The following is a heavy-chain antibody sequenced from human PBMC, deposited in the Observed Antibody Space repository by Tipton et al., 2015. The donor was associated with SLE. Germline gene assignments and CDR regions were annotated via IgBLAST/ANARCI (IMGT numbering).Heavy chain of an antibody. CDR3: ARDELWFGELWPFDY. CDR1: GGSISGYY. J-gene: IGHJ4*02. CDR2: ISSSGSTI. Sequence: SLRLSCTVSGGSISGYYWSWIRQAPGKGLEWVSYISSSGSTIYYADSVKGRFTISRDNAKNSLYLQMNSLRAEDTAVYYCARDELWFGELWPFDYWGQGTLVTVSS. D-gene: IGHD3-10*01. V-gene: IGHV3-11*01.